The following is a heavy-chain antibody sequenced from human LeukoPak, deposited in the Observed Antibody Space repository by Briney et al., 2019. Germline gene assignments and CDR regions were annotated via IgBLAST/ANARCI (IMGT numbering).Heavy chain of an antibody. V-gene: IGHV1-69*05. J-gene: IGHJ5*02. CDR1: GGTFSSYA. CDR2: IIPIFGTA. Sequence: SVKVSCKASGGTFSSYAISWVRQAPGQGLEWMGRIIPIFGTANYAQKFQGRVTMTTDTSTSTAYMELRSLRSDDTAVYYCARGRAVTTGWFDPWGQGTLVTVSS. CDR3: ARGRAVTTGWFDP. D-gene: IGHD4-11*01.